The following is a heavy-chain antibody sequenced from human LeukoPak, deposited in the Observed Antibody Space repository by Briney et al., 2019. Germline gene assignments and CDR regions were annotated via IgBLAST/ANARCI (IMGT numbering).Heavy chain of an antibody. CDR3: AREPMVVVTGDAFDI. CDR1: GGSISSHY. D-gene: IGHD3-22*01. CDR2: ISYIGST. Sequence: SETLSLTCTLSGGSISSHYWTWIRQLPGKGLEWIGYISYIGSTNYNPSLKSRVTISVDTSKKQFSLKLSSVTAADTAVYYCAREPMVVVTGDAFDIWGQGTMVTVSS. V-gene: IGHV4-59*11. J-gene: IGHJ3*02.